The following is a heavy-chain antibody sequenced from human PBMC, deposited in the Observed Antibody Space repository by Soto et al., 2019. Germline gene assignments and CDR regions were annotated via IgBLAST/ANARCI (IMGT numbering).Heavy chain of an antibody. CDR3: GRGGSNSPNGMDV. V-gene: IGHV3-74*01. D-gene: IGHD4-4*01. Sequence: GGSLRLSCAASGCTFSTYVMSWVRQAPGKGLEWVSRINPDGSSTNYADSVKGRFTRSRDNVKNTLYLQMNSLSAEDTAVYYCGRGGSNSPNGMDVWGQGTTVTVSS. CDR2: INPDGSST. J-gene: IGHJ6*02. CDR1: GCTFSTYV.